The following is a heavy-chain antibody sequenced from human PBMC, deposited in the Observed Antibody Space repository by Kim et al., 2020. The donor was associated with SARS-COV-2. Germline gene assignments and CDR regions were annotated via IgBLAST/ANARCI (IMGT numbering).Heavy chain of an antibody. V-gene: IGHV4-59*13. J-gene: IGHJ4*02. CDR2: IYYSGST. D-gene: IGHD3-3*01. Sequence: SETLSLTCTVSGGSISSYYWSWIRQPPGKGLEWIGYIYYSGSTNYNPSLKSRVTISVDTSKNQFSLKLSSVTAADTAVYYCARHQGPATYDFWSGYYPYFDYWGQGTLVTVSS. CDR1: GGSISSYY. CDR3: ARHQGPATYDFWSGYYPYFDY.